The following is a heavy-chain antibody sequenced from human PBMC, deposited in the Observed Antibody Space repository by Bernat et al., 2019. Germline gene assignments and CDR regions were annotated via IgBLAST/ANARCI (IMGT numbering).Heavy chain of an antibody. CDR3: ARASDRTTVTRGGSDY. CDR2: IWYDGSNK. V-gene: IGHV3-33*01. CDR1: GFSFSTYG. J-gene: IGHJ4*02. Sequence: QVQLVESGGGVVQPGMSLRLSCAASGFSFSTYGMHWVRQAPGKGLEWVAVIWYDGSNKYYADSVKGRFTISRDNSKNTLYLQINSLRAEDTAVYYCARASDRTTVTRGGSDYWGQGTLVAVSS. D-gene: IGHD4-17*01.